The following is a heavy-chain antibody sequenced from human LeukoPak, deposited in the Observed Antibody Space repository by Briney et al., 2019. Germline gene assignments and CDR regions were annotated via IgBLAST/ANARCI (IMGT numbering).Heavy chain of an antibody. CDR1: GASISSYY. J-gene: IGHJ4*02. CDR2: IYYSGST. D-gene: IGHD3-10*01. CDR3: ARMVRGAGTCFDY. V-gene: IGHV4-59*01. Sequence: PSETLSLTCTVAGASISSYYWSWIRQPPGKGLEWIGYIYYSGSTNYNPSLKSRVTISVDTSKNQFSLKLSSVTAADTAVYYCARMVRGAGTCFDYWGQGTLVTVSS.